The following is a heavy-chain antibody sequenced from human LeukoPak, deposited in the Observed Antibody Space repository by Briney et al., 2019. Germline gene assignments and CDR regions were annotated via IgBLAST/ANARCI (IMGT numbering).Heavy chain of an antibody. CDR1: GYTFTGYY. J-gene: IGHJ4*02. Sequence: WASVKVSSKASGYTFTGYYIQWVRQAPGQALECMVWITPGSGGTDYAEKFQGRFTMTRDTSISTVYMELTGLRSDDTAMYSCARGYRTGDMTIFAHWGQGPLVTVSS. V-gene: IGHV1-2*02. CDR3: ARGYRTGDMTIFAH. CDR2: ITPGSGGT. D-gene: IGHD3-3*01.